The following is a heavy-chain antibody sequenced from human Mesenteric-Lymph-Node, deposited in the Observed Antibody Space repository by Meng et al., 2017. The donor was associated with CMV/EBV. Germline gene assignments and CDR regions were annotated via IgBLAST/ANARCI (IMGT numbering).Heavy chain of an antibody. CDR1: GFTFSSYG. CDR3: AKDSRATINMNWVDP. Sequence: SGFTFSSYGMHWVRQAPGKGLEWVAFIRYGGSNKYYADSVKGRFTISRDNSKNTLYLQMNSLRAEDTAVYYCAKDSRATINMNWVDPWGQGTLVTVSS. J-gene: IGHJ5*02. V-gene: IGHV3-30*02. D-gene: IGHD5-12*01. CDR2: IRYGGSNK.